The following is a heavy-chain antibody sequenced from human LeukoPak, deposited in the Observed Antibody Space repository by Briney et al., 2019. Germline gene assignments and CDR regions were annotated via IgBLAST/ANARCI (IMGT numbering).Heavy chain of an antibody. CDR2: INPSGGST. Sequence: ASVKVSCKASGYTFTSYYMHWVRQAPGQGLEWMGIINPSGGSTSYAQKFQGRVTMTRDMSTSTVYMELSSLRSEDTAVYYCARELWGITGTTPIYYWGQGTLVTVSS. D-gene: IGHD1-20*01. CDR1: GYTFTSYY. J-gene: IGHJ4*02. V-gene: IGHV1-46*01. CDR3: ARELWGITGTTPIYY.